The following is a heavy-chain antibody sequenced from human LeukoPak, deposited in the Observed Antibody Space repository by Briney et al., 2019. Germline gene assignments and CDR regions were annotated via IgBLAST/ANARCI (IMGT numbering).Heavy chain of an antibody. Sequence: GASVKVSCKASGYTFTNYGISWVRQAPGQGLEWMGWISAYNGNTNYAQKLQGRVTMTTDTSTSTAYMELRSLRSDDTAVYYCARRSTLYSSGRFYFDYWGQGTLVTVSS. V-gene: IGHV1-18*01. D-gene: IGHD6-19*01. CDR1: GYTFTNYG. CDR3: ARRSTLYSSGRFYFDY. CDR2: ISAYNGNT. J-gene: IGHJ4*02.